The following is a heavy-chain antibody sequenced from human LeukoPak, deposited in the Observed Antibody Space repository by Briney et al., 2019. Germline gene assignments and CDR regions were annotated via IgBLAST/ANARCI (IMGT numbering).Heavy chain of an antibody. CDR1: GLPLSSYA. CDR2: ISGSGAGS. CDR3: AKHPEFSSSSQYFDF. V-gene: IGHV3-23*01. J-gene: IGHJ4*02. Sequence: GGPLRLSGEASGLPLSSYAWSWFRKAPGKGLKWASVISGSGAGSYYADSVKGRVTVSRDNSKNTVFLQMNSLRAEDTAVYYCAKHPEFSSSSQYFDFWGQGTLVTVSS. D-gene: IGHD6-6*01.